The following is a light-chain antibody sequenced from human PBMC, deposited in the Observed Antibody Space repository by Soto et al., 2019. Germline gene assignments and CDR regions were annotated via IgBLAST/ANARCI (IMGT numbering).Light chain of an antibody. CDR2: DVS. J-gene: IGLJ3*02. CDR3: NSYTTTSTVV. Sequence: QSALTQPASVSGSPGQSITISCTGTSSDVGGYNYVSWYQQHPGKAPKLMIYDVSNRPSGVSNRFSASKSGNTASLTISGLQAEDEADYYCNSYTTTSTVVFGGGTKLTVL. V-gene: IGLV2-14*01. CDR1: SSDVGGYNY.